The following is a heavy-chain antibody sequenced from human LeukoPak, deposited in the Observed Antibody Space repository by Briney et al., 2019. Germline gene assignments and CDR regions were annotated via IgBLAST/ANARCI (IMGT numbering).Heavy chain of an antibody. D-gene: IGHD6-19*01. CDR2: IYYSGST. Sequence: SETLSLTCTVSGVSISSSSYYWGWIRQPPGKGLEWIGSIYYSGSTYYNPSLKSRVTISVDTSKNQFSLKLSSVTAADTAVYYCVSGYSSGWYRNEYFQHWGQGTLVTVSS. CDR3: VSGYSSGWYRNEYFQH. V-gene: IGHV4-39*01. CDR1: GVSISSSSYY. J-gene: IGHJ1*01.